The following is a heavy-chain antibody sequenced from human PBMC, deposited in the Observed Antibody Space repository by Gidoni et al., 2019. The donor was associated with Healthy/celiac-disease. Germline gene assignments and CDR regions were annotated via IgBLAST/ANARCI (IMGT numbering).Heavy chain of an antibody. J-gene: IGHJ4*02. CDR1: GFTFSSYW. D-gene: IGHD2-21*02. CDR2: INSDGSST. CDR3: ARRAAYCGGDCHDY. Sequence: EVQLVESGGGLVQPGGSLRLSCAASGFTFSSYWMHWVRQAPGKGLVWVSRINSDGSSTSYADSVKGRFTISRDNAKNTLYLQMNSLRAEDTAVYYCARRAAYCGGDCHDYWGQGTLVTVSS. V-gene: IGHV3-74*01.